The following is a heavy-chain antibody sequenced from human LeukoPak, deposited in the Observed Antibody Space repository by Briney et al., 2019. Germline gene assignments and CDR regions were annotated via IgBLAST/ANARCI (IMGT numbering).Heavy chain of an antibody. Sequence: GGSLRLSCAASGFTFSSYGIHWVRQAPGKGLEWVAFIRYDGSDKYYADSVKGRFTISRDNSKNTLYLQMNSLRAEDTAVYYCAKDSGYWDYYMDVWGKGTTFIVSS. D-gene: IGHD2-8*02. CDR3: AKDSGYWDYYMDV. J-gene: IGHJ6*03. V-gene: IGHV3-30*02. CDR2: IRYDGSDK. CDR1: GFTFSSYG.